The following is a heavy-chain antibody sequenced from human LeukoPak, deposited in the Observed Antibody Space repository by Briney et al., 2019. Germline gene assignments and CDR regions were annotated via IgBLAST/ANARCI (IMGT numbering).Heavy chain of an antibody. D-gene: IGHD1-26*01. CDR2: IYTSGYT. CDR1: GGSISSDY. J-gene: IGHJ5*02. V-gene: IGHV4-4*07. Sequence: PSETLSLTCTVSGGSISSDYWSWIRQPAGKGLEWIGRIYTSGYTKYNPPLKSRVTMSVDTSKKQFSLKLSSVTAADTAVYYCAKEVGAGWNWFDPWGQGTLVTVSS. CDR3: AKEVGAGWNWFDP.